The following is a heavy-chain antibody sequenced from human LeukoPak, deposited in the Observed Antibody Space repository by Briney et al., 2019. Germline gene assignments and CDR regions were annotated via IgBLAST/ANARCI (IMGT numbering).Heavy chain of an antibody. CDR1: GFTVASNY. J-gene: IGHJ4*02. CDR2: IYSGGST. Sequence: TGGSLRLSCAGTGFTVASNYMTWVRQAPGKGLEWVSGIYSGGSTYYADSVKGRFTISRDRSKNTLYLQMNSLRAEDTAVYYCATRPPGDYPYFDYWGQGTLVTVSS. D-gene: IGHD4-17*01. CDR3: ATRPPGDYPYFDY. V-gene: IGHV3-53*01.